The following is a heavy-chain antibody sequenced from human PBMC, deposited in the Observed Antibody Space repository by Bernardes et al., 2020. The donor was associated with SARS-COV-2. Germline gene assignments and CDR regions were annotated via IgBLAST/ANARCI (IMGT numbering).Heavy chain of an antibody. J-gene: IGHJ4*02. CDR3: ARAPYCGGDCSLDY. V-gene: IGHV3-66*02. CDR2: IYSGGST. Sequence: VGSLILSCAASGFTVSSNYMSWVRQAPGQGLEWVSVIYSGGSTYYADSVKGRFTISRDNSKNTLYLQMNSLRAEDTAVYYCARAPYCGGDCSLDYWGQGTLVTVSS. CDR1: GFTVSSNY. D-gene: IGHD2-21*02.